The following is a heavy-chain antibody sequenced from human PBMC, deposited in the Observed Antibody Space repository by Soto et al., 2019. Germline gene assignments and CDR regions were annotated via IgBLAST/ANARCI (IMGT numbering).Heavy chain of an antibody. V-gene: IGHV3-74*01. CDR2: INDDGIST. Sequence: GGSLRLSCAASGFTFSMYWMHWVRQVPGKGPEWVSRINDDGISTNYADSVKGRFTISRDNAKNTLYLQMNALRVEDTAVYYCTRGPRSTSTGTGAFWGQGTLVTVYS. J-gene: IGHJ4*02. CDR3: TRGPRSTSTGTGAF. D-gene: IGHD1-1*01. CDR1: GFTFSMYW.